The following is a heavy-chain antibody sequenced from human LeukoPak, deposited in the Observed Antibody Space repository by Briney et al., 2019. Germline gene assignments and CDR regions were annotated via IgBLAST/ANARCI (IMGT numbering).Heavy chain of an antibody. D-gene: IGHD3-10*01. CDR3: ARAITMVQGVIMDYFDY. Sequence: KASETLSLTCAVYGGSFSGYYWSWIRQPPGKGLEWIGEINHSGSTNYNPSLKSRVTISVDTSKNQFSLKLSSVTAADTAVYYCARAITMVQGVIMDYFDYWGQGTLVTVSS. CDR2: INHSGST. V-gene: IGHV4-34*01. J-gene: IGHJ4*02. CDR1: GGSFSGYY.